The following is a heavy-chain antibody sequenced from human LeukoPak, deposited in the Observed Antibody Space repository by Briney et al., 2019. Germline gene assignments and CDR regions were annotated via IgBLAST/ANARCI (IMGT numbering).Heavy chain of an antibody. D-gene: IGHD3-10*01. CDR1: GFTFSSYG. CDR2: ISYDGSNK. CDR3: AKDQGLIRGVIDY. V-gene: IGHV3-30*18. J-gene: IGHJ4*02. Sequence: PGRSLRLSCAASGFTFSSYGTHWVRQAPGKGLEWVAVISYDGSNKYYADSVKGRFTISRDNSKNTLYLQMNSLRAEDTAVYYGAKDQGLIRGVIDYWGQGTLVTVSS.